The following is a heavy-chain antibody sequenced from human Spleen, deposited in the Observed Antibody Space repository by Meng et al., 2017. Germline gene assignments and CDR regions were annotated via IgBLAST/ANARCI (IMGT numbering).Heavy chain of an antibody. CDR3: ARPRPGYCSGGNCYGEAFDI. CDR1: GYSFNTYW. Sequence: GESLKISCKGSGYSFNTYWIGWVRQMPGKGLEWMGVIYPGDSDTRYSPSSQGQVTMSVDKSISTAYLQWGSLKASDTAMYYCARPRPGYCSGGNCYGEAFDIWGQGTMVTVSS. D-gene: IGHD2-15*01. CDR2: IYPGDSDT. V-gene: IGHV5-51*01. J-gene: IGHJ3*02.